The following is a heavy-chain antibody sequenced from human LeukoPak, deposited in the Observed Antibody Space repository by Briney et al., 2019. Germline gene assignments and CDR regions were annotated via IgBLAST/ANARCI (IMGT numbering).Heavy chain of an antibody. Sequence: PGGSLRLSCAASGFTFSTYSMSCVRQAPGKGLEWLSYISGSSSATYYTDSVKGRFTVSRDNAKDSLYLQMDSLRDEDTAVYYCARDRGALIDSWGQGTLVTVSS. CDR2: ISGSSSAT. CDR3: ARDRGALIDS. D-gene: IGHD3-10*01. V-gene: IGHV3-48*02. CDR1: GFTFSTYS. J-gene: IGHJ4*02.